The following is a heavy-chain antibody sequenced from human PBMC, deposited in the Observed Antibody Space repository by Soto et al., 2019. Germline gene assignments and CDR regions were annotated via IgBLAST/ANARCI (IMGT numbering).Heavy chain of an antibody. J-gene: IGHJ6*04. CDR3: ARNGAYNSSLSQYAEMDV. V-gene: IGHV1-69*01. CDR2: IVPMLGTP. CDR1: GGTFDNFI. D-gene: IGHD3-16*01. Sequence: QVQLVQSGAEVKEPGSSVRVSCKASGGTFDNFIMNWVRQTPGQGLEWMGGIVPMLGTPTYAEKFKGRVTSSATGSTGTMDMEVTSLRSEDTAIYYCARNGAYNSSLSQYAEMDVWGEGTTATVSS.